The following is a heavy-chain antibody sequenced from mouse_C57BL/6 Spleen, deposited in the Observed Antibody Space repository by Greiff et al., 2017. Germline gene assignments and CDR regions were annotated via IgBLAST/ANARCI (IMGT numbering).Heavy chain of an antibody. CDR3: ARNDGSSYYFDY. D-gene: IGHD1-1*01. Sequence: EVQLQQSGPELVKPGASVKISCKASGYTFTDYYMNWVKQSHGKSLEWIGDINPNNGGTSYNQKFKGKATLTVDNSSSTAYMELRSLTSEDSAVYYCARNDGSSYYFDYWGQGTTLTVSS. CDR2: INPNNGGT. CDR1: GYTFTDYY. V-gene: IGHV1-26*01. J-gene: IGHJ2*01.